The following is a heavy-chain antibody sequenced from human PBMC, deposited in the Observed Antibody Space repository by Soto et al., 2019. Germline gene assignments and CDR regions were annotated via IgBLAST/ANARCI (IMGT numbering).Heavy chain of an antibody. Sequence: QVQLQQWGAGLLKSSETLSLTCAVNGGSFSNYFWTWIRQPPGKGLEWIGEINHNGGTNYNPSLKSRVTLSVDTSKNQFSLKMSSVTAADTAIYYCARGLTPSVEVTANRPFEYWGQGTQVTVSS. CDR3: ARGLTPSVEVTANRPFEY. V-gene: IGHV4-34*01. D-gene: IGHD2-21*02. CDR1: GGSFSNYF. J-gene: IGHJ4*02. CDR2: INHNGGT.